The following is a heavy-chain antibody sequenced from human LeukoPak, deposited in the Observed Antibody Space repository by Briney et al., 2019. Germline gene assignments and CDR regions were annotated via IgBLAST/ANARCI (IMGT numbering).Heavy chain of an antibody. CDR1: GYAFNSYG. CDR3: ARNSSDWYGYMDV. D-gene: IGHD6-19*01. J-gene: IGHJ6*04. V-gene: IGHV1-18*01. CDR2: ISTYNGYA. Sequence: ASVTVSFKASGYAFNSYGISWVRQAPGQGLEWMGWISTYNGYANYAQRLQGRVTMTTETSTSTAYMELRSLRSDDTAVYYCARNSSDWYGYMDVWGKGTTVTVSS.